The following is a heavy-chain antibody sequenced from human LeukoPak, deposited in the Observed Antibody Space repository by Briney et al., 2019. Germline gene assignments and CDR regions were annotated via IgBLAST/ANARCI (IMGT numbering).Heavy chain of an antibody. Sequence: GESLQISCEGSGYSFTTYWIGWVRQMPGKGLEWMGIIYPGDSDTRYSPSFQGQVTISADKSITTAYLQWSSLKASDTAMYYCARASGSSGWFVDWGQGTLVTVSS. V-gene: IGHV5-51*01. J-gene: IGHJ4*02. CDR2: IYPGDSDT. CDR1: GYSFTTYW. CDR3: ARASGSSGWFVD. D-gene: IGHD6-19*01.